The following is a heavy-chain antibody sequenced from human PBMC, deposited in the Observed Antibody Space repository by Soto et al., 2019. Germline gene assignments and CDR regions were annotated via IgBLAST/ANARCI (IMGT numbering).Heavy chain of an antibody. V-gene: IGHV4-31*11. CDR2: IYYSGST. CDR3: AREIVVPAASYYYYGMDV. D-gene: IGHD2-2*01. Sequence: SETLSLTCAVYGGSFSGYYWSWIRQHPGKGLEWIGYIYYSGSTYYNPSLKSRVTISVDTSKNQFSLKLSSVTAADTAVYYCAREIVVPAASYYYYGMDVWGQGTTVTVSS. J-gene: IGHJ6*02. CDR1: GGSFSGYY.